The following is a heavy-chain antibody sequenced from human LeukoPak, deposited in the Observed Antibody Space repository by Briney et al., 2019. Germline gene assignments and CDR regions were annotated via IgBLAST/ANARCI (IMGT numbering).Heavy chain of an antibody. Sequence: GGSVRLSCAASGFTFSSYWMSWVRQAPGKGLEWVANIKQDGSEKYYVDSVKGRFTIFRDNAKNSLYLQMNSLRAEDTAVYYCARDEHCSSTSCYKSRFDYWGQGTLVTVSS. CDR2: IKQDGSEK. CDR3: ARDEHCSSTSCYKSRFDY. J-gene: IGHJ4*02. CDR1: GFTFSSYW. D-gene: IGHD2-2*02. V-gene: IGHV3-7*01.